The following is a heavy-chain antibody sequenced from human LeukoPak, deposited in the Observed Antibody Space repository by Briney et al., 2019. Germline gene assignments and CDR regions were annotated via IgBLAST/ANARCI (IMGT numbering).Heavy chain of an antibody. V-gene: IGHV3-23*01. CDR3: AKDTNYRARYSGSYYDY. CDR1: GFTFNNYG. D-gene: IGHD1-26*01. Sequence: GGSLRLSCAASGFTFNNYGMHWVRQAPGKGLEWVSAISGSGGSTYYADSVKGRFTISRDNSKNTLYLQMNSLRAEDTAVYYCAKDTNYRARYSGSYYDYWGQGTLVTVSS. J-gene: IGHJ4*02. CDR2: ISGSGGST.